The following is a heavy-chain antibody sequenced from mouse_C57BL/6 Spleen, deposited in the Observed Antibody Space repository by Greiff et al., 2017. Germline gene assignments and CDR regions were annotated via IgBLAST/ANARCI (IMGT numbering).Heavy chain of an antibody. CDR3: ARSYDYDRVWFAY. J-gene: IGHJ3*01. Sequence: QVQLKQSGPELVKPGASVKISCKASGYAFSSSWMNWVKQRPGKGLEWIGRFYPGDGDTNYNGKFKGKATLTADKSSSTAYMQLSSLTSEDSAVYFCARSYDYDRVWFAYWGQGTLVTVSA. CDR1: GYAFSSSW. V-gene: IGHV1-82*01. D-gene: IGHD2-4*01. CDR2: FYPGDGDT.